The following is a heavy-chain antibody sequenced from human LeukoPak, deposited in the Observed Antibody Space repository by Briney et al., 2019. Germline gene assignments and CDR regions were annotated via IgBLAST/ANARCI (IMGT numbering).Heavy chain of an antibody. V-gene: IGHV5-51*01. CDR2: IYPGDSDT. J-gene: IGHJ4*02. CDR1: GYSFTSYW. D-gene: IGHD3-22*01. Sequence: GEPLKISCKGSGYSFTSYWIGWVRQMPGKGLEWMGIIYPGDSDTRYSPSFQGQVTISADKSISTAYLQWSSLKASDTAMYYCARRAGDYYDSSGYDYWGQGTLVTVSS. CDR3: ARRAGDYYDSSGYDY.